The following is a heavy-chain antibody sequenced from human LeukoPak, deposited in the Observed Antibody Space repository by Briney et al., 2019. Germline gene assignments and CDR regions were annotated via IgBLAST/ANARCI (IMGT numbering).Heavy chain of an antibody. CDR3: ARGRYCSADICSGGDAFDI. V-gene: IGHV4-59*11. Sequence: SETLSLTCTGSGGSISSHYWSWIRQPPGQGLEWIENIYYSGSTNYNPSLKSRVTISVDTSKNQFSLKLSSVTAADTAVYYCARGRYCSADICSGGDAFDIWGQGTMVSVSS. D-gene: IGHD2-15*01. J-gene: IGHJ3*02. CDR2: IYYSGST. CDR1: GGSISSHY.